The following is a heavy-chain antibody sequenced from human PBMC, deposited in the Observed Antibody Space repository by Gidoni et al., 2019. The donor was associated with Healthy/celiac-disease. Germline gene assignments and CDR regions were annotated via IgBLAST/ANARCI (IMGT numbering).Heavy chain of an antibody. V-gene: IGHV4-61*02. D-gene: IGHD1-26*01. CDR1: GGSISSGSYY. CDR3: ARDRGELDDY. Sequence: QVQLQESGPGLVKPSQTLSLTCTVSGGSISSGSYYWSWIRQPAGKGLEWIGRIYTSGSTNYNPSLKSRVTISVDTSKNQFSLKLSSVTAADTAVYYCARDRGELDDYWGQGTLVTVSS. J-gene: IGHJ4*02. CDR2: IYTSGST.